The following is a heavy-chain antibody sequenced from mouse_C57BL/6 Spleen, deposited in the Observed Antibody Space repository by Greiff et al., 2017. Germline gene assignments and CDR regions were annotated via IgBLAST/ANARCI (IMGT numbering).Heavy chain of an antibody. V-gene: IGHV1-64*01. D-gene: IGHD1-1*01. J-gene: IGHJ3*01. CDR2: IHPNSGST. Sequence: QVQLQQPGAELVKPGASVKLSCKASGYTFTSYWMHWVKQRPGQGLEWIGLIHPNSGSTNYNEKFKIKATLTVAKSSSTAYMQLSSLTSEDSAVFYCAREELRSWFAYWGQGTLVTVSA. CDR1: GYTFTSYW. CDR3: AREELRSWFAY.